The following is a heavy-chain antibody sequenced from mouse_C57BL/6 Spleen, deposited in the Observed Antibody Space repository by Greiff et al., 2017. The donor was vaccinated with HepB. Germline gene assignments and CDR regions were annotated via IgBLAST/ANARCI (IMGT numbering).Heavy chain of an antibody. V-gene: IGHV5-17*01. Sequence: EVKPMESGGGLVKPGGSLKLSCAASGFTFSDYGMHWVRQAPEKGLEWVAYISSGSSTTYYADTVKGRFTISRDNAKNTLFLQMTSLRSEDTAMYYCSRPLRGWYFDVWGTGTTVTVSS. J-gene: IGHJ1*03. CDR3: SRPLRGWYFDV. D-gene: IGHD1-1*01. CDR2: ISSGSSTT. CDR1: GFTFSDYG.